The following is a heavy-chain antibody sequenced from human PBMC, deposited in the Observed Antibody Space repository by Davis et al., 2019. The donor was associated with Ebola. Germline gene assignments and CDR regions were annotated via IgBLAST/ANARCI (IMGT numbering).Heavy chain of an antibody. J-gene: IGHJ6*03. D-gene: IGHD3-3*01. CDR1: GYTFTSYA. V-gene: IGHV1-3*01. CDR3: ARSPVLEWLSPNYYYYYMDV. CDR2: INAGNGNT. Sequence: ASVKVSCKASGYTFTSYAMHWVRQAPGQRLEWMGWINAGNGNTKYSQKFQGRVTITADESTSTAYMELSSLRSEDTAVYYCARSPVLEWLSPNYYYYYMDVWGKGTTVTVSS.